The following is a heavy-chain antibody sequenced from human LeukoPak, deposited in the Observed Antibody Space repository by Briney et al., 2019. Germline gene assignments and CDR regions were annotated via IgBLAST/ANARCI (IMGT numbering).Heavy chain of an antibody. J-gene: IGHJ6*02. CDR1: GFTFSNYW. Sequence: GGSLRLSCAASGFTFSNYWMAWVRQAPGKGPEWVANINLDGSQKYYVDSVKGRFTISRDNAKNSLYLQMNNLRAEDTAVYFCARGGGLDVWGQGATVTVSS. V-gene: IGHV3-7*03. CDR2: INLDGSQK. CDR3: ARGGGLDV. D-gene: IGHD3-16*01.